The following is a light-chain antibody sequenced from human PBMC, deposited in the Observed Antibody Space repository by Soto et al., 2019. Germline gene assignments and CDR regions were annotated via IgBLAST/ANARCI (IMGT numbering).Light chain of an antibody. CDR1: EDIDTS. V-gene: IGKV1-5*01. Sequence: DIQMTQSPSTLSVSLGDRITITCRASEDIDTSLAWFQQRPGKAPKVLIAGASGLMNGVPSTFSGSGSGTEFALTISSVQQDDFETYFCQHYETFSWTLGQGTKVDIK. CDR3: QHYETFSWT. CDR2: GAS. J-gene: IGKJ1*01.